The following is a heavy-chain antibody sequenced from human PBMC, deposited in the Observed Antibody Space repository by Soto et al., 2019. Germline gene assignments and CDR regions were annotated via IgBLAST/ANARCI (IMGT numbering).Heavy chain of an antibody. J-gene: IGHJ4*02. CDR3: ARAFGGSYDY. D-gene: IGHD3-10*01. CDR1: GFTVSSYY. V-gene: IGHV3-53*01. CDR2: IYSSGPT. Sequence: GGSLKLSCAASGFTVSSYYMSWVRQVPEKGLEWVSVIYSSGPTFYADSVRGRFTISRDSSKNTLYLQMNSLRVEDTAVYYCARAFGGSYDYWGQGTLVTVSS.